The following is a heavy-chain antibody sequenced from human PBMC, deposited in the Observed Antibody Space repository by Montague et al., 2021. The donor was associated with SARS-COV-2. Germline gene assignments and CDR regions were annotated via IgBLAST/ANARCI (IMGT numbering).Heavy chain of an antibody. CDR3: TREGYLVLWADEYYYGMDV. D-gene: IGHD2-2*01. CDR2: INHSGST. V-gene: IGHV4-34*01. CDR1: GGSSSGYY. J-gene: IGHJ6*02. Sequence: SESLSLTCAVYGGSSSGYYWSWVRQPPGKSLVWIGEINHSGSTNYNPSLKSRVTTSADTSKNQFSLKLSSVTAADTAVYYCTREGYLVLWADEYYYGMDVWGQGTTVTVSS.